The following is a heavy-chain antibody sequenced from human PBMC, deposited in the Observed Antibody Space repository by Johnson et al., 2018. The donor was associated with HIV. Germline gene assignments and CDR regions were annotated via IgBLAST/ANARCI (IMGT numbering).Heavy chain of an antibody. Sequence: QVQLVESGGGVVQPGRSLRFSCAASGFTFSTYDMHWVRQAPGKGLDWVAVISYDGGNEYYADSMKGRFTISRDNSKNTLYLQMNSLIAEDTAVYYCARDKRRWELLRDAFDIWGQGTMVTVSS. D-gene: IGHD1-26*01. CDR2: ISYDGGNE. V-gene: IGHV3-30*03. CDR1: GFTFSTYD. J-gene: IGHJ3*02. CDR3: ARDKRRWELLRDAFDI.